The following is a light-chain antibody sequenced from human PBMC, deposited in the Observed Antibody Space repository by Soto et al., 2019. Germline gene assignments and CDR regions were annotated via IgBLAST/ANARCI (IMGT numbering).Light chain of an antibody. CDR1: QSVSSY. J-gene: IGKJ5*01. Sequence: EIVFTKSPATLSLSPGERATLSCRASQSVSSYLAWYQQKPGQAPRLLIYDASNRATGIPARFSGSGSGTDFTLTISSLEPEDFAVYYCQQRSNWPHPFGQGTRMEIK. CDR2: DAS. V-gene: IGKV3-11*01. CDR3: QQRSNWPHP.